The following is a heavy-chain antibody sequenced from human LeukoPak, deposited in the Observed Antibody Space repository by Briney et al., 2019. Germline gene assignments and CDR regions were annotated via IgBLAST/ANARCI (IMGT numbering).Heavy chain of an antibody. CDR1: GGSFSGYY. Sequence: SETLSLTCAVYGGSFSGYYWSWIRQPPGKGLEWIGEINHSGSTNYNPSLKGRVTISVDTSKNQFSLKLSSVTAADTAVYYCAGTYYDILTGYYPDDAFDIWGQGTMVTVSS. CDR3: AGTYYDILTGYYPDDAFDI. CDR2: INHSGST. J-gene: IGHJ3*02. D-gene: IGHD3-9*01. V-gene: IGHV4-34*01.